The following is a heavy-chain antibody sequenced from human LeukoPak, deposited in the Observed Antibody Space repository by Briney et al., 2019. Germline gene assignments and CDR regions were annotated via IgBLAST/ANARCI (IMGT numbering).Heavy chain of an antibody. J-gene: IGHJ3*02. CDR2: ISGSGGST. CDR1: GFTFSNYA. D-gene: IGHD3-10*01. V-gene: IGHV3-23*01. Sequence: PGGSLRLSCAASGFTFSNYAMSWVRQAPGKALEWVSVISGSGGSTYYADSVKGRFTISRDNSKNTLYLQMNSLRAEDTAVYYCARSIYGSGSFYAFDIWGQGTMVTVSS. CDR3: ARSIYGSGSFYAFDI.